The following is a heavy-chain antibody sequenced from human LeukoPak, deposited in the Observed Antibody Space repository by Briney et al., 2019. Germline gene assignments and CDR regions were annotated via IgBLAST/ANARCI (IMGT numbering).Heavy chain of an antibody. D-gene: IGHD4-17*01. V-gene: IGHV4-30-4*01. CDR3: ARSFGDYRFSFFDS. CDR2: IYYTGIT. CDR1: GGSISSVDYY. Sequence: SETLSLTCTVSGGSISSVDYYWSWIRQPPGKCLEWIGYIYYTGITYYNPSLKSRVTISVDTSKNQFSLKLSSVTAAATAVDYCARSFGDYRFSFFDSWGQGTLVTVSS. J-gene: IGHJ4*02.